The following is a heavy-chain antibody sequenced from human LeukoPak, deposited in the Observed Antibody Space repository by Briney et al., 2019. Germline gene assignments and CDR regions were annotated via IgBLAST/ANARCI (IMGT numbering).Heavy chain of an antibody. Sequence: ASVKVSCKASGYTFTNFGISWVRQAPGQGLEWMGWISSYNGNTQFAQKFQGRVTMTTDTSTNTAYMELRSLTSDDTAVYYCARTFYDFWSGFSNYDSFHIWGQGHWSPSLQ. V-gene: IGHV1-18*01. CDR3: ARTFYDFWSGFSNYDSFHI. D-gene: IGHD3-3*01. J-gene: IGHJ3*02. CDR1: GYTFTNFG. CDR2: ISSYNGNT.